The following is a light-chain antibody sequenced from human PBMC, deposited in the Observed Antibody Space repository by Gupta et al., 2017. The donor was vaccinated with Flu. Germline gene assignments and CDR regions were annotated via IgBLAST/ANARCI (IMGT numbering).Light chain of an antibody. CDR2: WAS. CDR3: QQYYFTPPT. Sequence: LGERATINCKSSQSGLSSSNNKNYLSWYQQKPGQPPELLIYWASTRESGVPDRFSGSGSGTDFTLTISSLQAEDMAVYYCQQYYFTPPTFGGGTKVEIK. J-gene: IGKJ4*01. CDR1: QSGLSSSNNKNY. V-gene: IGKV4-1*01.